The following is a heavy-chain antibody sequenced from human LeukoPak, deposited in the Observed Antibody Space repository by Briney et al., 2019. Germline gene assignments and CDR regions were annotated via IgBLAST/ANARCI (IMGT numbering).Heavy chain of an antibody. CDR2: ISSSSSTI. D-gene: IGHD5-18*01. CDR3: ATVAMEDWYFDL. V-gene: IGHV3-48*02. CDR1: GFTFSSYS. J-gene: IGHJ2*01. Sequence: GGSLRLSCAASGFTFSSYSMNWGRQAPGKGLEWVSYISSSSSTIYYADSVKGRFTISRDNAKNSLYLQMNSLRDEDTAVYYCATVAMEDWYFDLWGRGTLVTVSS.